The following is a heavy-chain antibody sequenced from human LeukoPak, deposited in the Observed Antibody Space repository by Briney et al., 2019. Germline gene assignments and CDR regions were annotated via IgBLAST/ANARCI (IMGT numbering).Heavy chain of an antibody. D-gene: IGHD5-24*01. J-gene: IGHJ3*02. Sequence: GGSLRLSCAASGFTFDDYAMHWVRQAPGKGLEWVSGISWNSGSIGYADSVKGRFTISRDNAKNSLYLQMNSLRAEDTALYYCAKVQAPIRDGYTDAFDIWGQGTMVTVSS. CDR1: GFTFDDYA. V-gene: IGHV3-9*01. CDR2: ISWNSGSI. CDR3: AKVQAPIRDGYTDAFDI.